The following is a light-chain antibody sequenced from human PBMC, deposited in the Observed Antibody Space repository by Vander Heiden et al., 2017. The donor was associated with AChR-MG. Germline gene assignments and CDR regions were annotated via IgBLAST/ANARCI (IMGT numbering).Light chain of an antibody. Sequence: QSALTQPRSASGSPGQSVTISCTGTSSDVGGYNYVTWYQQHPGKAPKLIIYDVTRRPSGVPDRFSGSKSGNTASLTISGLQAEDEADYYCCSYAGSYTYVVFGGGTKLTVL. CDR2: DVT. V-gene: IGLV2-11*01. CDR1: SSDVGGYNY. J-gene: IGLJ2*01. CDR3: CSYAGSYTYVV.